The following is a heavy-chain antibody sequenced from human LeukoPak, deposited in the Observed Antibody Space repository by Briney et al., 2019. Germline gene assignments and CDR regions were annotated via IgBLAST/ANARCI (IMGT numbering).Heavy chain of an antibody. CDR2: ISISGSTI. CDR3: AKDPLTGYPGGFDY. V-gene: IGHV3-48*03. Sequence: PGGSLRLSCAASGFTFGTYEMNWVRQAPGKGLEWVSYISISGSTIYYADSVKGRFTISRDNAKNSLYLQMNSLRAEDTAVYYCAKDPLTGYPGGFDYWGQGTLVTVSS. J-gene: IGHJ4*02. CDR1: GFTFGTYE. D-gene: IGHD3-9*01.